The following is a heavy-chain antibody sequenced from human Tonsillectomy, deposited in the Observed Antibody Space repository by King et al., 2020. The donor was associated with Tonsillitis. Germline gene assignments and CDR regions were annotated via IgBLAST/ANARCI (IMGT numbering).Heavy chain of an antibody. J-gene: IGHJ1*01. CDR1: GFIFSSYW. D-gene: IGHD6-13*01. Sequence: VQLVESGGGLVQPGGSLRLSCAASGFIFSSYWMSWVRQAPGKGLEWVANITEDGSDKYYVDSVKGRFTISRDNAKNSLYLQMNSLRAEDTAVYYCARDLLKRIPAAGIQGLWGQGTLVTVSS. V-gene: IGHV3-7*01. CDR3: ARDLLKRIPAAGIQGL. CDR2: ITEDGSDK.